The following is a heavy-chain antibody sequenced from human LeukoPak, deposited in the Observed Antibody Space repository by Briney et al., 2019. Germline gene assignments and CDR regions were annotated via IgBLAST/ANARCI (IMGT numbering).Heavy chain of an antibody. J-gene: IGHJ5*02. CDR3: AREPEPRGLNWFDP. Sequence: PGRSLRLSCAASGFTFSSYGMHWVRQAPGKGLAWVALISFDGTNKFYADSVKGRFTVSRDNAKNSLFLQMNSLRAEDTAVYYCAREPEPRGLNWFDPWGQGTLVTVSS. D-gene: IGHD5-12*01. CDR2: ISFDGTNK. V-gene: IGHV3-30*03. CDR1: GFTFSSYG.